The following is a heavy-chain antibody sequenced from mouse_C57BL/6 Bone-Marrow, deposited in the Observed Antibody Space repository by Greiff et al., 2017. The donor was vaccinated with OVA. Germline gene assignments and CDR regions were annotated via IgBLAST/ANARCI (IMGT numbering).Heavy chain of an antibody. V-gene: IGHV1-64*01. D-gene: IGHD1-1*01. Sequence: QVHVKQPGAELVKPGASVKLSCKASGYTFTSYWMHWVKQRPGQGLEWIGMIHPNSGSTNYNEKFKSKATLTVDNSSSTAYMQLSSLTSEDSAVYYCAGTVVATWRNYFDYWGQGTTLTVSS. CDR1: GYTFTSYW. CDR2: IHPNSGST. J-gene: IGHJ2*01. CDR3: AGTVVATWRNYFDY.